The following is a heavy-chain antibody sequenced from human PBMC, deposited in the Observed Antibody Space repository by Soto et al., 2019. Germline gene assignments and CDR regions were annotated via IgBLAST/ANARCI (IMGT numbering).Heavy chain of an antibody. CDR2: MNPNSGNT. J-gene: IGHJ6*03. Sequence: ASVKVSCKASGYTFTSYDINWVRQATGQGLEWMGWMNPNSGNTGYAQKFQGRVTMTRNTSISTAYMELSSLRSEDTAVYYCARGRTGAYCSGGSCYRPWGYYYMDVWGEGTTVTVSS. V-gene: IGHV1-8*01. D-gene: IGHD2-15*01. CDR3: ARGRTGAYCSGGSCYRPWGYYYMDV. CDR1: GYTFTSYD.